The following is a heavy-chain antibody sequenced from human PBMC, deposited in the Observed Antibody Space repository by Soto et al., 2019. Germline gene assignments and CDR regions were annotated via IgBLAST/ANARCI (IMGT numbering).Heavy chain of an antibody. Sequence: EVQLLESGGGLVQPGGSLRLSCAASGFTFSSYAMSWVRQAPGKGLDWVSAISGSGGSTYYADSVKGRFTISRVNSKYTHYLQMNRLRAADTAVYYCAKDLDADYSNYGVRHPNLCVWGKGTTVTVSS. CDR3: AKDLDADYSNYGVRHPNLCV. CDR1: GFTFSSYA. D-gene: IGHD4-4*01. V-gene: IGHV3-23*01. CDR2: ISGSGGST. J-gene: IGHJ6*04.